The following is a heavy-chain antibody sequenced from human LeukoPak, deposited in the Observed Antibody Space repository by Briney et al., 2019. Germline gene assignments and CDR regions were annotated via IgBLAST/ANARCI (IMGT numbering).Heavy chain of an antibody. Sequence: SETLSLTCTVSGGSISSYYWSWIRQPPGKGLEWIGYIYYSGNTYYNSSLESRVTISIDTSKNQFSLKLSSVTAADTAVYYCARDPPGDYDSSGFVDYWGQGTLVTVSS. CDR3: ARDPPGDYDSSGFVDY. J-gene: IGHJ4*02. CDR2: IYYSGNT. V-gene: IGHV4-59*12. CDR1: GGSISSYY. D-gene: IGHD3-22*01.